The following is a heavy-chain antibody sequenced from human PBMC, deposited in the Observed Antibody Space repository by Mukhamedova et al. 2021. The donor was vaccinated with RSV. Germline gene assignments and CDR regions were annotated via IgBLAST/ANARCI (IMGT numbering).Heavy chain of an antibody. Sequence: GWINPNSGGTNYAQKFQGRVTMTRDTSISTAYMELSRLRSDDTAVYYCARRAARNYYMDVWDQGTTVTVSS. D-gene: IGHD6-6*01. CDR3: ARRAARNYYMDV. J-gene: IGHJ6*03. CDR2: INPNSGGT. V-gene: IGHV1-2*02.